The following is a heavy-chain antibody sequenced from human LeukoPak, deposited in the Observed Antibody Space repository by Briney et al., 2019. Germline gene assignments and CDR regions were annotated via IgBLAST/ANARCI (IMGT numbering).Heavy chain of an antibody. V-gene: IGHV1-2*02. CDR3: ARVPPGIAAAGNWFDP. D-gene: IGHD6-13*01. J-gene: IGHJ5*02. Sequence: GASVKVSCKASGYTFTGYYMHWVRQAPGRGLEWMGWINPNSGGTNYAQKFQGRVTMTRDTSISTAYMELSRLRSDDTAVYYCARVPPGIAAAGNWFDPWGQGTLVTVSS. CDR2: INPNSGGT. CDR1: GYTFTGYY.